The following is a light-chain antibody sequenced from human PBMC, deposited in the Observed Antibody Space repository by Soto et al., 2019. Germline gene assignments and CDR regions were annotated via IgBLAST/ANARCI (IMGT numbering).Light chain of an antibody. CDR2: GNS. CDR1: SSNIGAGYD. CDR3: QSYDSSLSGS. V-gene: IGLV1-40*01. Sequence: QSVLTQPPSVSGAPGQRVTISCTGSSSNIGAGYDVHWYQQLPGTAPKLLIYGNSNRPSGVPDRFSGSKSGTSASLAITGLQAEDEADYYRQSYDSSLSGSFGGGTKLTVL. J-gene: IGLJ3*02.